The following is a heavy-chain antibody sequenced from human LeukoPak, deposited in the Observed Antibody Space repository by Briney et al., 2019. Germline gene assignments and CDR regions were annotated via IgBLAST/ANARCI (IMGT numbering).Heavy chain of an antibody. CDR3: ASPVVRQSYYYYMDV. V-gene: IGHV1-69*13. D-gene: IGHD6-6*01. Sequence: ASVKVSCKASGGTFSSYAISWVRQAPGQGLEWMGGIIPIFGTANYAQKFQGRVTITADESTSTAYMELSSLRSEDTAVYYCASPVVRQSYYYYMDVWGRGTTVTVSS. J-gene: IGHJ6*03. CDR2: IIPIFGTA. CDR1: GGTFSSYA.